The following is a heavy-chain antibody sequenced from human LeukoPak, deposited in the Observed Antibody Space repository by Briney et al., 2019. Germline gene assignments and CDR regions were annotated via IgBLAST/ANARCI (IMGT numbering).Heavy chain of an antibody. CDR3: HGDTPGYFQH. CDR2: IYSGGST. Sequence: GGSLRLSCAASGFTVSSNYMSWVRQAPGKGLEWVSVIYSGGSTYYADSVKGRFTISRHNSKDTLYLQMNSLRAEDTAVYYCHGDTPGYFQHWGQGTLVTVSS. CDR1: GFTVSSNY. D-gene: IGHD4-17*01. V-gene: IGHV3-53*04. J-gene: IGHJ1*01.